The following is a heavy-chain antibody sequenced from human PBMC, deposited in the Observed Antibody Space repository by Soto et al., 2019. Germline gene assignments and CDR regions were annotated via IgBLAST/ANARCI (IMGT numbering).Heavy chain of an antibody. Sequence: SVKVSCKASGGTFSSYAISWVRQAPGQGLEWMGGIIPIFGTANYAQKFQGRVTITADKSTSTAYMELSSLRSEDTAVYYCARSPTYYYDSSGYYYFDYWGQGTLV. CDR3: ARSPTYYYDSSGYYYFDY. J-gene: IGHJ4*02. D-gene: IGHD3-22*01. V-gene: IGHV1-69*06. CDR1: GGTFSSYA. CDR2: IIPIFGTA.